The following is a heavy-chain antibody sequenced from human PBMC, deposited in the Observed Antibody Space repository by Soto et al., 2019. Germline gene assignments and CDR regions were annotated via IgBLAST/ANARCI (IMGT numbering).Heavy chain of an antibody. CDR3: AKDARIFGVVTDFDY. D-gene: IGHD3-3*01. CDR2: ISGSGGST. V-gene: IGHV3-23*01. J-gene: IGHJ4*02. CDR1: GFTFSSYA. Sequence: EVQLLESGGGLVQPGGSLRLSCAASGFTFSSYAMSWVRQAPGKGLEWVSAISGSGGSTYYADSVKGRFTISRDKSKNTLYLQMNSQRAEDTAVYYCAKDARIFGVVTDFDYWGQGTLFTVSS.